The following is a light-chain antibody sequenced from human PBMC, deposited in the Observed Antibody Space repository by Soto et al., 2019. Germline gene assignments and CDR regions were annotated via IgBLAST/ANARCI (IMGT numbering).Light chain of an antibody. Sequence: QSVLTQPASVSESPGRPISIPCTGTSSDIGGYNYVSWYQQHPGKAPKLMIYDVSNRPSGVSNRFFGSKSGNTASLTISGLQAEDEADYYCSSYTSSGAVVYGVGTKLTVL. CDR2: DVS. V-gene: IGLV2-14*01. J-gene: IGLJ2*01. CDR3: SSYTSSGAVV. CDR1: SSDIGGYNY.